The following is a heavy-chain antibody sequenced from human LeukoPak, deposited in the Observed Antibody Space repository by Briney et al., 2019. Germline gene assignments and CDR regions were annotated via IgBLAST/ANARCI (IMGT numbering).Heavy chain of an antibody. CDR2: ISYDGSNK. CDR3: ARDSPYCSSTSCYSRYYYYYYMDV. V-gene: IGHV3-30-3*01. J-gene: IGHJ6*03. Sequence: GGSLRLSCAASGFTFSSYAMHWVRQAPGKGLEWVAIISYDGSNKYYADSVKGRFTISRDNAKNSLYLQMNSLRAEDTAVYYCARDSPYCSSTSCYSRYYYYYYMDVWGKGTTVTVSS. CDR1: GFTFSSYA. D-gene: IGHD2-2*01.